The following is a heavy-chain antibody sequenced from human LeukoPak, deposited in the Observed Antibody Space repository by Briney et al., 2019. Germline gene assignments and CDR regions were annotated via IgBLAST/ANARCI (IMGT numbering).Heavy chain of an antibody. D-gene: IGHD3-22*01. CDR1: GFTFSSYA. V-gene: IGHV3-23*01. CDR2: ISGSGGST. CDR3: AKDRTAFPTIVVVQSGLFDY. Sequence: GGSLRLSCAASGFTFSSYAVSWVRQAPGKGLEWVSAISGSGGSTYYADSVKGRFTISRDNSKNTLYLQMNSLRAEDTAVYYCAKDRTAFPTIVVVQSGLFDYWGQGTLVTVSS. J-gene: IGHJ4*02.